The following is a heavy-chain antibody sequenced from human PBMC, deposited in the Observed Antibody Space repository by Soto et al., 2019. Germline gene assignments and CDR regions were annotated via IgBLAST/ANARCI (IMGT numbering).Heavy chain of an antibody. CDR2: INHSVIT. J-gene: IGHJ4*02. CDR1: RGSFSGYY. CDR3: ARVPDY. V-gene: IGHV4-34*01. Sequence: SETLSLTSAVYRGSFSGYYWSWIRQPPGKGLYCIGEINHSVITSXXPCLKSRXXISVDTSKNHSSLKLXSVTAAYTALYYCARVPDYWAQGTLVTVSS.